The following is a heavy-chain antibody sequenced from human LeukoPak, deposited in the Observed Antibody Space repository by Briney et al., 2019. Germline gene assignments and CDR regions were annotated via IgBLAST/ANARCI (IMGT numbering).Heavy chain of an antibody. V-gene: IGHV1-8*02. CDR3: ASKVLMTTMAYVFDP. CDR2: MNPNSGNT. J-gene: IGHJ5*02. D-gene: IGHD5-24*01. CDR1: GGTFSSYD. Sequence: ASVKVSCKASGGTFSSYDINWVRQATGQGLEWMGWMNPNSGNTGYAQKFQGRVTMTRNTSISTAYMELSSLRSEDTAVYYCASKVLMTTMAYVFDPWGQGTLVTVSS.